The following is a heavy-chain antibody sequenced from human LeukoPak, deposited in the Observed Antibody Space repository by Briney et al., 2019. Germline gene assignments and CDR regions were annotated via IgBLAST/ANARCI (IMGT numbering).Heavy chain of an antibody. CDR2: INHSGST. Sequence: SETLSLTCAVYGGSFSGYYWSWIRQPPGKGLEWIGEINHSGSTNYNPSLKSRVTISVDTSKNQFSLKLSSVTAADTAVNYCARGRTPNNNDYGDYWGQGTLVTVSS. V-gene: IGHV4-34*01. CDR3: ARGRTPNNNDYGDY. D-gene: IGHD1/OR15-1a*01. CDR1: GGSFSGYY. J-gene: IGHJ4*02.